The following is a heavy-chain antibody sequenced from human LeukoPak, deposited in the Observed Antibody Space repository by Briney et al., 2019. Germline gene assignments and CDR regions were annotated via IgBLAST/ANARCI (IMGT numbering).Heavy chain of an antibody. D-gene: IGHD5-24*01. J-gene: IGHJ4*02. CDR1: GFTFSSYA. CDR2: ISWNSGSI. Sequence: GGSLRLSCAASGFTFSSYAMNWVRQAPGKGLEWVSGISWNSGSIGYADSVKGRFTISRDNAKNSLYLQMNSLRAEDTALYYCAKDVDSRYYFDYWGQGTLVTVSS. CDR3: AKDVDSRYYFDY. V-gene: IGHV3-9*01.